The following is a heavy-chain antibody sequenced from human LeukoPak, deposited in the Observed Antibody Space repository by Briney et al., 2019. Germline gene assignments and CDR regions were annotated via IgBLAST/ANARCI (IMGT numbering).Heavy chain of an antibody. CDR1: GYSFTSYW. V-gene: IGHV5-51*01. CDR3: ARLSGYGDYVGFGVRKTYYYMDV. CDR2: IYPGDSDT. Sequence: KGGESLKISCKGSGYSFTSYWIGWVRQMPGKGLEWMGIIYPGDSDTRYSPSFQGQVTISADKSISTAYLQWSSLKASDTAMYYCARLSGYGDYVGFGVRKTYYYMDVWGKGTTVTVSS. D-gene: IGHD4-17*01. J-gene: IGHJ6*03.